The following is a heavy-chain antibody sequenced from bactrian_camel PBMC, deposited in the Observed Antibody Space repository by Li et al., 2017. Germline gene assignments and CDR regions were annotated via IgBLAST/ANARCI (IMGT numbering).Heavy chain of an antibody. Sequence: HVQLVESGGGLVQPGGSLRLSCAASGFTFSSYYMSWVRQAPGKGLEWVSSIYSDGSNTVYADSVKGRFTISKDNERNTLALQMNSLKPEDSAMYYCASAAYHSNWARLEKRYYSYWGQGTQVTVS. CDR2: IYSDGSNT. J-gene: IGHJ4*01. V-gene: IGHV3-2*01. CDR3: ASAAYHSNWARLEKRYYSY. CDR1: GFTFSSYY. D-gene: IGHD6*01.